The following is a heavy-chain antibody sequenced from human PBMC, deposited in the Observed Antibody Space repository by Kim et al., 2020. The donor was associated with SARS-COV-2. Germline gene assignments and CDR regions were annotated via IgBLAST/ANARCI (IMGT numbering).Heavy chain of an antibody. CDR2: IYYSGST. CDR1: GGSISSYY. D-gene: IGHD4-17*01. J-gene: IGHJ4*02. CDR3: ARVTVTTWGRSFDY. V-gene: IGHV4-59*01. Sequence: SETLSLTCTVSGGSISSYYWSWIRQPPGKGLEWIGYIYYSGSTNYNPSLKSRVTISVDTSKNQFSLKLSSVTAADTAVYYCARVTVTTWGRSFDYWGQGTLVTVSS.